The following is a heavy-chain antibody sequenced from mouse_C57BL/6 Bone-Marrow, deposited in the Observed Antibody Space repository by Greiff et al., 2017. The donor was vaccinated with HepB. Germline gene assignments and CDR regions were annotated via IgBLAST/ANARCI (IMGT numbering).Heavy chain of an antibody. J-gene: IGHJ2*01. CDR2: IDPSDSYT. V-gene: IGHV1-50*01. CDR1: GYTFTSYW. CDR3: ARKIYYWPFDY. D-gene: IGHD1-1*01. Sequence: QVQLKQPGAELVKPGASVKLSCKASGYTFTSYWMQWVKQRPGQGLEWIGEIDPSDSYTNYNQKFKGKATLTVDTSSSTAYMQLSSLTSEDSAVYYCARKIYYWPFDYWGQGTTLTVAS.